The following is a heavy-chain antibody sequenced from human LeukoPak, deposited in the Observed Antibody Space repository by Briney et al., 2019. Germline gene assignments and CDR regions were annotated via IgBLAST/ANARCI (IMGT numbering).Heavy chain of an antibody. CDR2: ISYDGSNK. Sequence: GGSLRLSCAASGFTFSSYWMSWVRQAPGKGLEWVAVISYDGSNKYYADSVKGRFTISRDNSKNTLYLQMNSLRAEDTAVYYCARDRSSSWYPDYWGQGTLVTVSS. V-gene: IGHV3-30-3*01. CDR3: ARDRSSSWYPDY. D-gene: IGHD6-13*01. CDR1: GFTFSSYW. J-gene: IGHJ4*02.